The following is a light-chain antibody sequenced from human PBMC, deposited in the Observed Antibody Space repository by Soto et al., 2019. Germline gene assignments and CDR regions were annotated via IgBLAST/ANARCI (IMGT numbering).Light chain of an antibody. J-gene: IGKJ1*01. CDR1: QDIQNA. CDR3: QHYKMYSPWT. CDR2: AAS. V-gene: IGKV1-17*01. Sequence: DIQMTQSPSSLSASVGDRVTITCRASQDIQNALGWYQQKPGKAPKRLIYAASSLQSGVPSRFSGSGSGTDFTLTISSLQPEDFATDYCQHYKMYSPWTFGQGSKVDIK.